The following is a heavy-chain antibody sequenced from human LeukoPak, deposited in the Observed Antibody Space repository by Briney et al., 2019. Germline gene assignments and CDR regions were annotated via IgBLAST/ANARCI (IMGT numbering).Heavy chain of an antibody. Sequence: GESLKISCKGSGYSFTSYWIGWVRQMPGKGLEWMGIIYPGDSDTRYSPSFQGQVTISADKSISTAYLQWSSLKASDTAIYYCARLRGYCSGGSCYGEFDYWGQGTLVTVSS. D-gene: IGHD2-15*01. CDR3: ARLRGYCSGGSCYGEFDY. J-gene: IGHJ4*02. V-gene: IGHV5-51*01. CDR1: GYSFTSYW. CDR2: IYPGDSDT.